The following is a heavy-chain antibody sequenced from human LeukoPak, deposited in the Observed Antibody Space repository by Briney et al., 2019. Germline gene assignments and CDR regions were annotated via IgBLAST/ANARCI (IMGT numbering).Heavy chain of an antibody. V-gene: IGHV1-69*13. D-gene: IGHD3-10*01. J-gene: IGHJ4*02. CDR1: GGTFSSYA. Sequence: SVKVSCKASGGTFSSYASSWVRQAPGQGLEWMGGIIPIFGTANYAQKFQGRVTIPADESTSTAYMELSSLRSEDSAVYSCARGYYGSGSYSLDYWGQGTLVTVSS. CDR3: ARGYYGSGSYSLDY. CDR2: IIPIFGTA.